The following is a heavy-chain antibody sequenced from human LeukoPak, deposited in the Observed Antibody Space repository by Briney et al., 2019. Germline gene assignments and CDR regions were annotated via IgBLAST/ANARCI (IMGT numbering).Heavy chain of an antibody. D-gene: IGHD3-22*01. CDR2: IYTSGST. CDR1: GGSISSGSYY. CDR3: AREVPGRLFMDV. J-gene: IGHJ6*03. V-gene: IGHV4-61*02. Sequence: PSETLSLTCTVSGGSISSGSYYRSWIRQPAGKGLEWIGRIYTSGSTNYNPSLKSRVTISVDTSKNQFSLKLSSVTAADTAVYYCAREVPGRLFMDVWGKGTTVTISS.